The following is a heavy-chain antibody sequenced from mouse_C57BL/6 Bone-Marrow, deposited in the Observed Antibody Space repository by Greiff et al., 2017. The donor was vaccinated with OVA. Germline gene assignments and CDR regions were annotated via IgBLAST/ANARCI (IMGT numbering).Heavy chain of an antibody. V-gene: IGHV3-6*01. Sequence: VQLKESGPGLVKPSQSLSLTCSVTGYSITSGYYWNWIRQFPGNKLEWMGYISYDGSNNYNPSLKNRISITRDTSKNQFFLKLNSVTTEDTATYYCAREGGMVTAPFAYWGQGTLVTVSA. J-gene: IGHJ3*01. CDR2: ISYDGSN. CDR3: AREGGMVTAPFAY. CDR1: GYSITSGYY. D-gene: IGHD2-2*01.